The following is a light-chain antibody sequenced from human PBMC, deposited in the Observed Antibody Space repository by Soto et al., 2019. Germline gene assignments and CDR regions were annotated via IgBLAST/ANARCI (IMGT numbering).Light chain of an antibody. CDR3: QQRSNWPPVT. CDR1: QSVSNY. CDR2: YAS. Sequence: EIVLTQSPATLSLSPGERATLSCRASQSVSNYLAWYQQKPGQAPRLLIYYASNRASGIPARFSGSGSGTDFTLTISSLDPEDFAVYYCQQRSNWPPVTFGGGTKVEIK. J-gene: IGKJ4*01. V-gene: IGKV3-11*01.